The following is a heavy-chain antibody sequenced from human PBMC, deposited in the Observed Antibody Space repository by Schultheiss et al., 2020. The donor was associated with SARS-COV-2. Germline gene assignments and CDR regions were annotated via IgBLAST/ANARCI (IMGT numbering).Heavy chain of an antibody. CDR3: ARGVSTMVRGVRQYYFDY. CDR1: GFTVSSNY. J-gene: IGHJ4*02. CDR2: ISYDGSLQ. Sequence: GGSLRLSCAASGFTVSSNYMSWVRQAPGKGLEWVAVISYDGSLQYYADSLKGRFTISRDNTNNSLFLQMNSLRAEDTAVYYCARGVSTMVRGVRQYYFDYWGQVTLVTVAS. D-gene: IGHD3-10*01. V-gene: IGHV3-30-3*01.